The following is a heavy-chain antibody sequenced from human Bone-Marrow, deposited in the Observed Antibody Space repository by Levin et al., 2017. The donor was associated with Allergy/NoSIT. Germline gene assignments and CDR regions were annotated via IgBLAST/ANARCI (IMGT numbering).Heavy chain of an antibody. V-gene: IGHV4-34*01. D-gene: IGHD3-10*01. CDR3: ARGSNVYGSGSYYNY. CDR1: GGSFSGYY. Sequence: SETLSLTCAVYGGSFSGYYWSWIRQPPGKGLEWIGEINHSGSTNYNPSLKSRVTISVDTSKNQFSLKLSSVTAADTAVYYCARGSNVYGSGSYYNYWGQGTLVTVSS. CDR2: INHSGST. J-gene: IGHJ4*02.